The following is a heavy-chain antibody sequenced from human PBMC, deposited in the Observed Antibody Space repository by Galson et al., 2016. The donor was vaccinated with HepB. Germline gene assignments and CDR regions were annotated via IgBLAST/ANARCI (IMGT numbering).Heavy chain of an antibody. CDR1: GFTFSSYG. Sequence: SLRLSCAASGFTFSSYGMHWVRQAPGKGLEWVAVISYDGSSKYYADSVLGRFTITRDNSKNTLYLQMNSLRAEDTALYYCAKAKDRGYDSGCLDNWGQGTLVIVSS. CDR3: AKAKDRGYDSGCLDN. CDR2: ISYDGSSK. J-gene: IGHJ4*02. D-gene: IGHD6-19*01. V-gene: IGHV3-30*18.